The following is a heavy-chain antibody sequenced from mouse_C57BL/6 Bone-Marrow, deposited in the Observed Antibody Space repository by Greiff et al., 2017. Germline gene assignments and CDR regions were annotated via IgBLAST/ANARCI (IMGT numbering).Heavy chain of an antibody. Sequence: VQLQQPGAELVRPGTSVKLSCKASGYTFTSYWMHWVKQRPGQGLEWIGVIDPSDSYTNYNQKFKGKATLTVDTSSSTAYMQLSSLTSEDSAVYYCARQYYGSILYWYFDVWGTGTTVTVSS. CDR1: GYTFTSYW. CDR2: IDPSDSYT. CDR3: ARQYYGSILYWYFDV. J-gene: IGHJ1*03. V-gene: IGHV1-59*01. D-gene: IGHD1-1*01.